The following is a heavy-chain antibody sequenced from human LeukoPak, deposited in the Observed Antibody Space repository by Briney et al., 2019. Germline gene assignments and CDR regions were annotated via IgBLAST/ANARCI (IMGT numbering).Heavy chain of an antibody. V-gene: IGHV4-39*01. J-gene: IGHJ5*02. CDR3: ARHLEKDIVPDWFDP. CDR2: IYYSGST. D-gene: IGHD2-8*01. CDR1: GGSISSSSYY. Sequence: SETLSLTCTVSGGSISSSSYYWGWIRQPPGKGLEWIGSIYYSGSTYYNPSLKSRVTISVDTSKNQFSLKLSSVTAADMAVYYCARHLEKDIVPDWFDPWGQGTLVTVSS.